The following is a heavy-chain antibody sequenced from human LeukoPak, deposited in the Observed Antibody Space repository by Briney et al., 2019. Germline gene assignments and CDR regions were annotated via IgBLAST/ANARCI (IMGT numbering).Heavy chain of an antibody. Sequence: GRSLRLSCAASGFTFCSYGMHWVRQAPGKGLEWVAVIWYDGSNKYYADSVKGRFTISRDNAKDSLYLQMNSLRGDDTAVYYCARESFEYWGQGVLVTVSS. CDR2: IWYDGSNK. J-gene: IGHJ4*02. CDR1: GFTFCSYG. V-gene: IGHV3-33*01. CDR3: ARESFEY.